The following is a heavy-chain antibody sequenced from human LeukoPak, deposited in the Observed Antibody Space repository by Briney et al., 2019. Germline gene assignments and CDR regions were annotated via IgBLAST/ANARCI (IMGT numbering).Heavy chain of an antibody. Sequence: GASVKVSCKASGYTVSSYGISWVRRSPGQPLEWMRWISAYNGTTIYGPELQGRVTMTTDTYTSTAYMELRSLTPDDSAVYYCARARIVTFGGVIVSNPIDYWGQGTLVTVSS. CDR1: GYTVSSYG. V-gene: IGHV1-18*01. J-gene: IGHJ4*02. CDR3: ARARIVTFGGVIVSNPIDY. CDR2: ISAYNGTT. D-gene: IGHD3-16*02.